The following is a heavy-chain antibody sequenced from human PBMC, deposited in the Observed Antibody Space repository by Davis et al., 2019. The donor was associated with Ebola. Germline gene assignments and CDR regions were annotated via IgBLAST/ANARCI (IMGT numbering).Heavy chain of an antibody. J-gene: IGHJ4*02. CDR1: GFTFSSYS. CDR3: ARDLEIAVAAPDRDY. CDR2: ISSSSSTI. V-gene: IGHV3-48*02. Sequence: GESLKISCAASGFTFSSYSMNWVRQAPGKGLEWVSYISSSSSTIYYADSVKGRFTISRDNAKNSLYLQMNSLRDEDTAVYYCARDLEIAVAAPDRDYWGQGTLVTVSS. D-gene: IGHD6-19*01.